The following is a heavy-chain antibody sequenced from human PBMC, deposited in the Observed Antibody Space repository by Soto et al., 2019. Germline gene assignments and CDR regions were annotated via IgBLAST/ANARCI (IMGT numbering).Heavy chain of an antibody. CDR3: ARVVQGIDY. D-gene: IGHD3-10*01. Sequence: QVQLQESGPGLVKPSGTLSLTCAVSGGSISMNWWSWVRQPPGKGLEWIGEIYHSGSTNYTPCLKSRVTISVDKSKNQFSLTLRSVTAADTAVYYCARVVQGIDYWGQGTLVTVSS. J-gene: IGHJ4*02. CDR2: IYHSGST. V-gene: IGHV4-4*02. CDR1: GGSISMNW.